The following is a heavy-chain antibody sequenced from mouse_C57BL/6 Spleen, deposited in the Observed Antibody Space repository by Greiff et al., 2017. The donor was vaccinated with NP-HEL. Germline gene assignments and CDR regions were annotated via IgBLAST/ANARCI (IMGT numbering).Heavy chain of an antibody. CDR1: GFTFSDYY. CDR2: ISNGGGST. CDR3: ARQGTTVVGNYFDY. Sequence: EVQLVESGGGLVQPGGSLKLSCAASGFTFSDYYMYWVRQTPEKRLEWVAYISNGGGSTYYPDTVKGRFTISRDNAKNTLYLQMSRLKSEDTAMYYCARQGTTVVGNYFDYWGQGTTLTVSS. D-gene: IGHD1-1*01. V-gene: IGHV5-12*01. J-gene: IGHJ2*01.